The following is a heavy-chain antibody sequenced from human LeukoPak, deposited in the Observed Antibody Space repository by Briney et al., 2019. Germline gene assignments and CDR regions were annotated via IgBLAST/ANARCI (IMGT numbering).Heavy chain of an antibody. Sequence: GGSLRLSCAASGFTFSSYAMSWVRQAPGKGLEWVSSISGSGGSTYYADSVKGRFTISRDNSKNTLYLQMNSLRGEDTAVYYCAKDGGETTADFFDYGGQEPLVTVSS. CDR2: ISGSGGST. CDR1: GFTFSSYA. J-gene: IGHJ4*02. D-gene: IGHD1-7*01. V-gene: IGHV3-23*01. CDR3: AKDGGETTADFFDY.